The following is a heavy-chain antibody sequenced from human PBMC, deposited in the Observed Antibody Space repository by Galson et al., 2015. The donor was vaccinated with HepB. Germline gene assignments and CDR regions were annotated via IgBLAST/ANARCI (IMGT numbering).Heavy chain of an antibody. Sequence: TLSLTCTVSGDSISTYYWNWIRQPPGKGLEWIGYIYDSGSTNYNPSLKSRVTISVDTSKNQFSLKLTSVTAADTAVYYCAGGRFLEYFFVWGQGTLVTVSS. CDR2: IYDSGST. D-gene: IGHD3-3*01. CDR1: GDSISTYY. CDR3: AGGRFLEYFFV. V-gene: IGHV4-59*08. J-gene: IGHJ4*02.